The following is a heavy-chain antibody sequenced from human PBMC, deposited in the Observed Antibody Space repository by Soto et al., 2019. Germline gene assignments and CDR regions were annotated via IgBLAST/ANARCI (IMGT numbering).Heavy chain of an antibody. CDR2: ISYDGSNK. CDR1: GFTFSSYS. D-gene: IGHD6-19*01. CDR3: ARVYSSLDYGIDY. J-gene: IGHJ4*02. V-gene: IGHV3-30-3*01. Sequence: LRLSCAASGFTFSSYSIHWVRHAPGKGLDWVAVISYDGSNKYYADSVKGRFTISRDNSQNTLYLHASSLRPDDTAVYYCARVYSSLDYGIDYWGQGTLVTVSS.